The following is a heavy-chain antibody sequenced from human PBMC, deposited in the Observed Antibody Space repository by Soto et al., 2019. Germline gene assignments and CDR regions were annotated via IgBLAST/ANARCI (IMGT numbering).Heavy chain of an antibody. CDR2: ITADGGT. V-gene: IGHV3-23*01. J-gene: IGHJ3*02. D-gene: IGHD2-15*01. CDR3: APHVSCSGGSCQYDAFAI. CDR1: GFTVGSHV. Sequence: EVQVLESGGGLVQPGGSLRLSCEGSGFTVGSHVMTWIRQAPGKGPEWVSTITADGGTYYADSVKGRFAMSRDTSESTLYLQMNSLGAEDTAAYYCAPHVSCSGGSCQYDAFAIRGQGTMVTASS.